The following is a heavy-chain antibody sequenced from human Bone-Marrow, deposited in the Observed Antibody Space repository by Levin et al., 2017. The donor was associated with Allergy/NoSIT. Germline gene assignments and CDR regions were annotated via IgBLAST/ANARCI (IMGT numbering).Heavy chain of an antibody. Sequence: SETLSLTCAVYGGSFSGYYWSWIRQPPGKGLEWIGEINHSGSTNYNPSLKSRVTISVDTSKNQFSLKLSSVTAADTAVYYCARARRVTMVRGVIITYFDYWGQGTLVTVSS. V-gene: IGHV4-34*01. J-gene: IGHJ4*02. CDR3: ARARRVTMVRGVIITYFDY. CDR1: GGSFSGYY. CDR2: INHSGST. D-gene: IGHD3-10*01.